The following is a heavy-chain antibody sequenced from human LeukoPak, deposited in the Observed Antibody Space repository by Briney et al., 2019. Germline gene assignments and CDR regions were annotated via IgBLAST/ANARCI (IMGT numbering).Heavy chain of an antibody. J-gene: IGHJ4*02. Sequence: GGSLRLSCAASGFTFSRYNMNWVRQAPGKELEWVSYISSSSSTIYYADSVKGRFTISRDNAKTSLYLQMNSLRDEDTAVYYCARMTHSGSYYFDYWGQGTLVTVSS. CDR1: GFTFSRYN. CDR3: ARMTHSGSYYFDY. D-gene: IGHD1-26*01. CDR2: ISSSSSTI. V-gene: IGHV3-48*02.